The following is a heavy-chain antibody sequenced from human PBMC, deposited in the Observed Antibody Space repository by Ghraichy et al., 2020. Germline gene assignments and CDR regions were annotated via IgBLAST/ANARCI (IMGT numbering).Heavy chain of an antibody. D-gene: IGHD1-26*01. CDR1: GSSFISYS. V-gene: IGHV1-69*02. J-gene: IGHJ4*01. CDR3: ADTTAAGLFDS. CDR2: IIPILGIT. Sequence: SVKVSCKASGSSFISYSFSWVRQAPGQGLEWMGRIIPILGITNYAETFQDRVTFTADKSTTTVYMELRGLRSEDTALYFCADTTAAGLFDSWGQEPWLASPQ.